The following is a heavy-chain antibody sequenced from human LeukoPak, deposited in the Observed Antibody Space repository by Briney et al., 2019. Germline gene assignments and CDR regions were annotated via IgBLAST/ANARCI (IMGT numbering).Heavy chain of an antibody. CDR1: GFTFSSYG. CDR3: ARGTPLIYHLLRYFDWPEADDGMDV. V-gene: IGHV3-33*01. CDR2: IWYDGSNK. Sequence: GGSLRLSCAASGFTFSSYGMHWVRQAPGKGLEWVAVIWYDGSNKYYADSVKGRFTISRDNSKNTLYLQMNSLRAEDTAVYYCARGTPLIYHLLRYFDWPEADDGMDVWGQGTTVTVSS. J-gene: IGHJ6*02. D-gene: IGHD3-9*01.